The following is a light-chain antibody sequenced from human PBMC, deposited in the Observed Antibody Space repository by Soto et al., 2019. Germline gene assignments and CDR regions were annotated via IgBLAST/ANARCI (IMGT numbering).Light chain of an antibody. CDR1: QSVSSSY. J-gene: IGKJ2*01. Sequence: EIVLTQSPGTLSLSPGERATLSCRASQSVSSSYLAWYQQKPGQPPRLLIYGASSRPTGIPDRFSSSGSGKDFTVTISSLEPEDFAVYYCQQYGSCPRTFGQGPKLEIK. V-gene: IGKV3-20*01. CDR3: QQYGSCPRT. CDR2: GAS.